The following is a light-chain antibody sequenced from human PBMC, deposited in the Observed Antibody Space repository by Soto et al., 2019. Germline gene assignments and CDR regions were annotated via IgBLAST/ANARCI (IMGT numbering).Light chain of an antibody. CDR2: AAS. J-gene: IGKJ2*01. V-gene: IGKV3-20*01. Sequence: EIVLTQSPGTLSLSPGERATLSCRASQSVNDNYLAWYQQKPGQAPRLLIDAASSRATGIPDRFSGSGSGTDFTLTISRLEPEDFAVYFCQQYGSSPYTFGQGTKLEIK. CDR1: QSVNDNY. CDR3: QQYGSSPYT.